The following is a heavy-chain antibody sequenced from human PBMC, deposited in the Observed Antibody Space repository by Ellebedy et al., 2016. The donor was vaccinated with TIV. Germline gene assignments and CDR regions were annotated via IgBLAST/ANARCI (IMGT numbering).Heavy chain of an antibody. D-gene: IGHD6-13*01. Sequence: GESLKISCAASGFAFRSYVMSWVRQAPGKGLEWISGISDSGGGKYYADSVKGRFTISRDNSKNSLYLQMNSLRAEDTAIYYCAKDHSSNEYFFDYWGQGTLVTVSS. CDR3: AKDHSSNEYFFDY. CDR1: GFAFRSYV. J-gene: IGHJ4*02. V-gene: IGHV3-23*01. CDR2: ISDSGGGK.